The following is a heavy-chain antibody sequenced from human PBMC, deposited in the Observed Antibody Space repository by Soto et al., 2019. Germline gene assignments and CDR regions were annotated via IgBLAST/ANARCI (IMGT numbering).Heavy chain of an antibody. CDR1: GYSSAGYS. Sequence: EAVKISCEGCGYSSAGYSFTWVRQKPERSLEWMGRIEASVCQTYYSPSFRDHVTISVTKCITTVFLQWNSLRASDSAMYCCARQRSDADTGTNFQDYLDTWGQGSPVTVSS. CDR3: ARQRSDADTGTNFQDYLDT. V-gene: IGHV5-10-1*01. D-gene: IGHD2-8*01. CDR2: IEASVCQT. J-gene: IGHJ4*02.